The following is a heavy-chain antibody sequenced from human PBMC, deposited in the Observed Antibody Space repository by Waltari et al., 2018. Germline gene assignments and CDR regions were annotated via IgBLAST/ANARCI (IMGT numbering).Heavy chain of an antibody. V-gene: IGHV3-74*01. D-gene: IGHD4-17*01. J-gene: IGHJ3*02. CDR2: INGYGTST. CDR1: GFTFSSHY. Sequence: EVQLVESGGGLVQFGGSLRLACAASGFTFSSHYMHWVRQTPGKGLVWVSRINGYGTSTTYADSVKGRFTTSRDNARNTLHLQMNSLRVEDTAVYYCATGDSHAFDMWGQGTLVIVSS. CDR3: ATGDSHAFDM.